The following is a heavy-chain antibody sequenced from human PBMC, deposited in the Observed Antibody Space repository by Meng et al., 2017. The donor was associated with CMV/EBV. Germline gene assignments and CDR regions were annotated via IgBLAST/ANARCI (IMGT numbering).Heavy chain of an antibody. V-gene: IGHV4-31*03. CDR3: ASSAYDSSGYYRLFDY. Sequence: SETLSLTCTVSGGSISSGGYYWSWIRQHPGKGLEWIGYIYYSGSTYCNPSLKSRVTISVDTSKNQFSLKLSSVTAADTAVYYCASSAYDSSGYYRLFDYWGQGTLVTVSS. J-gene: IGHJ4*02. CDR2: IYYSGST. CDR1: GGSISSGGYY. D-gene: IGHD3-22*01.